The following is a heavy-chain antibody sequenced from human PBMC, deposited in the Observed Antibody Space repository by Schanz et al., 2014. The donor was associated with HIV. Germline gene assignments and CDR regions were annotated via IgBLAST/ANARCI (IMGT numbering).Heavy chain of an antibody. CDR3: AKSRGDSWPYGMDV. V-gene: IGHV3-23*04. J-gene: IGHJ6*02. D-gene: IGHD4-17*01. Sequence: EVQLVESGGGLVKPGGSLRLSCAASGFTFMRHTMNWVRQAPGKGLEWVSGISDTGVRTNYADSVKGRLTISRDNSENTLYLQMNSLRAEDTAVYYCAKSRGDSWPYGMDVWGQGTTVTVSS. CDR1: GFTFMRHT. CDR2: ISDTGVRT.